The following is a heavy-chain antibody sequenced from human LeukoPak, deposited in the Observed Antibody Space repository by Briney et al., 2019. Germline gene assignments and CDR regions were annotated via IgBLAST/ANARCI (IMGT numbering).Heavy chain of an antibody. CDR2: ISSSSSYI. V-gene: IGHV3-21*01. CDR1: GFTFSSYS. D-gene: IGHD6-13*01. J-gene: IGHJ5*02. Sequence: GGSLRLSCAASGFTFSSYSMNWVRQAPGKGLEWVSSISSSSSYIYYADSVKGRFTISRDNAKNSLYLQMNSLRADDTAVYYCARDRVPGYSSSWFKGYNWFDPWGQGTLVTVSS. CDR3: ARDRVPGYSSSWFKGYNWFDP.